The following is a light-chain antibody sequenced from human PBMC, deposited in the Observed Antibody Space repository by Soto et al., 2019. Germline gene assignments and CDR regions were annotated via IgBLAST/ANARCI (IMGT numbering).Light chain of an antibody. J-gene: IGKJ1*01. V-gene: IGKV3-15*01. CDR3: QQYNNWRRT. CDR2: GAS. CDR1: QSVSSN. Sequence: EIVMTQSPATLSVSPGERATLSCRASQSVSSNLAWYQQKPGQAPRLLIYGASTRATGIPARFSGSGSGTEFTLTISSPQSEDFAVYYCQQYNNWRRTFGQGTKV.